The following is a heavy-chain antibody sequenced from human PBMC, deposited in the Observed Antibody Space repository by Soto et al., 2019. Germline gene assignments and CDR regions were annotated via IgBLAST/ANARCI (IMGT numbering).Heavy chain of an antibody. Sequence: SVKVSCKASGGTFSSYAISWVRQAPGQGLEWMGGIIPIFGTANYAQKFQGRVTITADESTSTAYMELSSLRSEDTAVYYCARLTPGYSYGPFDYWGQGTLVTVSS. CDR3: ARLTPGYSYGPFDY. CDR1: GGTFSSYA. CDR2: IIPIFGTA. V-gene: IGHV1-69*13. D-gene: IGHD5-18*01. J-gene: IGHJ4*02.